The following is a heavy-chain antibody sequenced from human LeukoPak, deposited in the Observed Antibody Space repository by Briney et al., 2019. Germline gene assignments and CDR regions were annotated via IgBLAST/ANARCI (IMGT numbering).Heavy chain of an antibody. CDR3: AKDLVDP. CDR1: GFTFSGNA. J-gene: IGHJ5*02. CDR2: ISGSGGST. V-gene: IGHV3-23*01. Sequence: GGSLRLSCAASGFTFSGNAMSWVPQAPGKGLEWVSDISGSGGSTYYADYVKGRFTISRDNSKNTLYLQMNSLRAEDTAVYYCAKDLVDPWGQGTLVTVSS.